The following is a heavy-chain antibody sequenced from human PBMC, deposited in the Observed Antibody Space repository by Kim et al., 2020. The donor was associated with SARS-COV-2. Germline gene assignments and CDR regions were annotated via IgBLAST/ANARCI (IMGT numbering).Heavy chain of an antibody. CDR3: ARIRSGCNSDRYYVDV. CDR2: IDWRDDK. Sequence: SGPTLVKSTQTLTLTCTFSGFSLSTNGMCVSWIRQPPGKALEWLARIDWRDDKHYSTSLKTRLTISKDTSRNQVVLTVTSLDPVDTATYYCARIRSGCNSDRYYVDVWGKGTAVAVSS. J-gene: IGHJ6*03. V-gene: IGHV2-70*11. D-gene: IGHD2-15*01. CDR1: GFSLSTNGMC.